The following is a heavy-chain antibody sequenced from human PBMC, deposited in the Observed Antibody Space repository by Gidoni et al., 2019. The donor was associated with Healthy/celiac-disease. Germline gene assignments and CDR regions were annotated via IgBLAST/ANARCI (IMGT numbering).Heavy chain of an antibody. CDR1: GFTFSSDA. CDR3: AKAPLTPVWVNYYYYGMDV. V-gene: IGHV3-23*01. J-gene: IGHJ6*02. D-gene: IGHD1-26*01. Sequence: EVQLLESGGCLVQPGGSLRLSCASSGFTFSSDAMSWVRQAPGKGLEWVSAISGSGGSTYYADSVKGRFTISRDNSKNTLYLQMNSLRAEDTAVYYCAKAPLTPVWVNYYYYGMDVWGQGTTVTVSS. CDR2: ISGSGGST.